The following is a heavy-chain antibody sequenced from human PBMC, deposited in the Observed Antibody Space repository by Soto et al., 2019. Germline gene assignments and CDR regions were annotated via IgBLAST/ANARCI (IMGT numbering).Heavy chain of an antibody. CDR2: IYYSGST. CDR3: ARASLGYCTNGVCPKQFTYYYYYMDV. J-gene: IGHJ6*03. CDR1: GGSISSSSYY. Sequence: SETLSLTCAVSGGSISSSSYYWGWIRQPPGKGLEWIGSIYYSGSTYYNPSLKSRVTISVDTSKNQFSLKLSSVTAADTAVYYCARASLGYCTNGVCPKQFTYYYYYMDVWGKGTTVTVSS. V-gene: IGHV4-39*07. D-gene: IGHD2-8*01.